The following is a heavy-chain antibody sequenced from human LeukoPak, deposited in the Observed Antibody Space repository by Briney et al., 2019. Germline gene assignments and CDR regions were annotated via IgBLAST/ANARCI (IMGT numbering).Heavy chain of an antibody. V-gene: IGHV3-11*04. CDR3: ARGSRVIATLCFDY. Sequence: PGGSLRLSCAASGFSFSDYYITWIRQAPGKGLEWVSYISSSGSTIYYADSVKGRFSISRDNANNSLYLQMNSLRAEDTAVYYCARGSRVIATLCFDYWGQGTLVTVSS. D-gene: IGHD2-21*01. CDR2: ISSSGSTI. J-gene: IGHJ4*02. CDR1: GFSFSDYY.